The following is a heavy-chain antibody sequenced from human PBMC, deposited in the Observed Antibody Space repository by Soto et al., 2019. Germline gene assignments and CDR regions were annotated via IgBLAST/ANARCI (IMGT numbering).Heavy chain of an antibody. J-gene: IGHJ6*03. CDR1: GYTFTSYD. Sequence: ASVKVSCKASGYTFTSYDINWVRQATGQGLEWMGWMNPNSGNTGYAQKFQGRVTMTRNTSISTAYMELSSLGSEDTAVYYCARGGISREGYYYYYYMDVWGKGTTVTVSS. CDR2: MNPNSGNT. CDR3: ARGGISREGYYYYYYMDV. V-gene: IGHV1-8*01.